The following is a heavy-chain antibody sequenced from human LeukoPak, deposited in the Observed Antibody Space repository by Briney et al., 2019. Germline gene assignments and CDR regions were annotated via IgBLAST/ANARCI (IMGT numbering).Heavy chain of an antibody. CDR2: INHSGST. CDR1: GGSFSGYY. Sequence: SETLSLTCAVYGGSFSGYYWSWIRQPPGKGLEWIGEINHSGSTNYNPSLKSRVTISVDTSKNQFSLKLSSVTAADAAVYYCARRAVYYGSGSEIYYYYYMDVWGKGTTVTISS. J-gene: IGHJ6*03. D-gene: IGHD3-10*01. V-gene: IGHV4-34*01. CDR3: ARRAVYYGSGSEIYYYYYMDV.